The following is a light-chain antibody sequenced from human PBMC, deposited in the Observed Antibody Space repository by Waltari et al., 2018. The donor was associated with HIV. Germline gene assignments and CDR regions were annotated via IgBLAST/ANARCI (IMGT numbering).Light chain of an antibody. CDR1: SGHSTYA. J-gene: IGLJ2*01. CDR2: INSAGTY. Sequence: QLVLTQSPSASASLGASVRLTCTLSSGHSTYAIACHQQRPEKGPRYLMRINSAGTYNKRDGIPDRFSGSSSGAERYLSISSLQSEDEADYYCQTWGTGMVFGGGTKLTVL. CDR3: QTWGTGMV. V-gene: IGLV4-69*01.